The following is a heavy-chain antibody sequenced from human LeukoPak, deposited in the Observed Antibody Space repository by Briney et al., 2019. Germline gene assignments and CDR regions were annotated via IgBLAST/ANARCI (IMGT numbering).Heavy chain of an antibody. CDR3: AKVGFGGGYYFDY. J-gene: IGHJ4*02. D-gene: IGHD3-16*01. CDR2: IYSGGST. V-gene: IGHV3-53*01. Sequence: GGSLRLSCAASGFTVSSNYMSWVRQAPGKGLEWVSVIYSGGSTYYADSVRGRFTISRDNSKNTLYLQMSSLRAEDTAVYYCAKVGFGGGYYFDYWGQGTLVTVSS. CDR1: GFTVSSNY.